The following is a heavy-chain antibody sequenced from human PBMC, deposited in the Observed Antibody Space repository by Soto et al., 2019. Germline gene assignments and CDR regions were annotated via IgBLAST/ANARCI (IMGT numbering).Heavy chain of an antibody. Sequence: PGGSLRLSCAASGFTFSSYAMSWVRQAPGKGLEWVSAISGSGGSTYYADSVKGRFTISRDNSKNTLYLQMNSLRAEDTAVYYCAKDDRELPTLQTLDYWGQGTLVTVSS. D-gene: IGHD1-26*01. CDR2: ISGSGGST. V-gene: IGHV3-23*01. J-gene: IGHJ4*02. CDR1: GFTFSSYA. CDR3: AKDDRELPTLQTLDY.